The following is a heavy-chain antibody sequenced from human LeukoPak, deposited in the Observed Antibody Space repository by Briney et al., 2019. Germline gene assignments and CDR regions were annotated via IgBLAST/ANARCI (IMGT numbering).Heavy chain of an antibody. CDR3: ASEVEGAFDI. J-gene: IGHJ3*02. Sequence: PGGSLRLSCTASGFTFSSYAMTWVRQAPGKGLEWVSTISGRGGSTYYADSVKGRFTISRDNAKNSLYLQMNSLRAEDTAVYYCASEVEGAFDIWGQGTMVTVSS. CDR2: ISGRGGST. D-gene: IGHD1-26*01. V-gene: IGHV3-23*01. CDR1: GFTFSSYA.